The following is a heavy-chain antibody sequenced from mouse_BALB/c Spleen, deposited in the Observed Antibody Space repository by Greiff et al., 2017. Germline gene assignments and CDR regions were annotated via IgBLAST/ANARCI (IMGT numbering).Heavy chain of an antibody. V-gene: IGHV1-20*02. CDR3: ARYDYPRARYWYFDV. J-gene: IGHJ1*01. CDR2: INPYNGDT. D-gene: IGHD5-5*01. CDR1: GYSFTGYF. Sequence: VQLQQSGPELVKPGASVKISCKASGYSFTGYFMNWVMQSHGKSLEWIGRINPYNGDTFYNQKFKGKATLTVDKSSSTAHMELRSLASEDSAVYYCARYDYPRARYWYFDVWGAGTTVTVSS.